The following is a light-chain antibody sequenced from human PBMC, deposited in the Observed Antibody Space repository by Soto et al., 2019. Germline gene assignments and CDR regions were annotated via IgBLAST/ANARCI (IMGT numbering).Light chain of an antibody. CDR2: AAS. CDR1: QNIKNY. J-gene: IGKJ5*01. V-gene: IGKV1-39*01. Sequence: DVQMTQSPSSLSASVGDRVTITCRASQNIKNYLSWYQQKPGKAPRVVIFAASLLQSVVPSTFSASGSGTDFTLTISSLRPDDFATYYCRQSHSTPLTFGQGTRL. CDR3: RQSHSTPLT.